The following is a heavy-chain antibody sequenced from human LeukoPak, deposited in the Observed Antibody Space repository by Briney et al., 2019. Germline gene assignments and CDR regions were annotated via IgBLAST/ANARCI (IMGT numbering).Heavy chain of an antibody. J-gene: IGHJ5*02. CDR2: IRYDGSNK. D-gene: IGHD6-19*01. CDR3: AKDLGYSSGWDL. V-gene: IGHV3-30*02. Sequence: AGGSLRLSCAASGFTFSSYGMHWVRQAPGKGLEWVAFIRYDGSNKYYADSVKGRFTISRDNYKNTLYLQMNSLRAEDTAVYYCAKDLGYSSGWDLWGQGTLVTVSS. CDR1: GFTFSSYG.